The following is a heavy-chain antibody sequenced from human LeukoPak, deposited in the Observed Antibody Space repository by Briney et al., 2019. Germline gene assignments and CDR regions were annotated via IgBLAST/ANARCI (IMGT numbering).Heavy chain of an antibody. D-gene: IGHD3-3*01. V-gene: IGHV5-51*01. CDR2: IYPGDSDT. J-gene: IGHJ6*03. CDR3: ARLAFGTIFGVVSASYYMDV. Sequence: GESLKISCKGSGYSFTSYWIGWVRQMPGKGLEWMGIIYPGDSDTRYSPSFQGQVTISADKSIGTAYLQWSSLKASDTAMYYCARLAFGTIFGVVSASYYMDVWGKGTTVTVSS. CDR1: GYSFTSYW.